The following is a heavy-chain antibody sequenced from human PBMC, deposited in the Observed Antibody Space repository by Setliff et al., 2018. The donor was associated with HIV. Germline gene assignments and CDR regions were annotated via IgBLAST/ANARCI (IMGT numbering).Heavy chain of an antibody. Sequence: PSETLSLTCTVSGGSMNSENNHWGWSRQPAGKGLEWIGRFTNRGSTDYNPSLKSRVTISIDRSRNQFSLKLSAVTAADTAVYFCARDPSDGYGHFDYWGQGALVTVSS. D-gene: IGHD5-18*01. CDR1: GGSMNSENNH. V-gene: IGHV4-61*02. CDR3: ARDPSDGYGHFDY. CDR2: FTNRGST. J-gene: IGHJ4*02.